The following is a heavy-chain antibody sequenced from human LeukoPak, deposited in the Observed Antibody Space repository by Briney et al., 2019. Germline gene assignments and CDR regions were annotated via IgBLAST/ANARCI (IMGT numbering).Heavy chain of an antibody. CDR3: ARVMYYYDSSGYFDL. CDR2: IYTSGST. J-gene: IGHJ2*01. D-gene: IGHD3-22*01. CDR1: GGSISTTSYY. V-gene: IGHV4-61*02. Sequence: SQTLSLTCTVSGGSISTTSYYWSWIRQPAGKGLEWIGRIYTSGSTDYNPSLKSRVTISVDTSKNQFSLKLSSVTAADTAVYYCARVMYYYDSSGYFDLWGRGTLVTVSS.